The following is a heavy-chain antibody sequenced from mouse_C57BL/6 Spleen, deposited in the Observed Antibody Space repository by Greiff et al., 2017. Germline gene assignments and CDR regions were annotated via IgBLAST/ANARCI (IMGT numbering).Heavy chain of an antibody. CDR3: ARSRIVGFAS. Sequence: QVQLKESGPELVKPGASVKISCKASGYAFSSSWMNWVKQRPGKGLEWIGRIYPGDGDTNYNGKFKGKATLTADKSSSTAYMQLSSLTSEDSAVYLCARSRIVGFASWGQGTLVTVSA. D-gene: IGHD1-3*01. J-gene: IGHJ3*01. CDR1: GYAFSSSW. CDR2: IYPGDGDT. V-gene: IGHV1-82*01.